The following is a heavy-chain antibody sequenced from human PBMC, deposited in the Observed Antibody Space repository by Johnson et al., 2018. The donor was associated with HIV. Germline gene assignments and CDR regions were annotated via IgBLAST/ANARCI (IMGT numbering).Heavy chain of an antibody. Sequence: VQLVESGGRVVRPGGSLRLSCVASGFTFDDFGMSWIRQAPGKGLEWVSYISNSGETVFYAESVKGRFTVSRDNTKNSLYLQMNSLRAEDTAVYYCARDRWELLALSALDIWGQGTMVTVSS. J-gene: IGHJ3*02. CDR3: ARDRWELLALSALDI. D-gene: IGHD1-26*01. V-gene: IGHV3-11*01. CDR2: ISNSGETV. CDR1: GFTFDDFG.